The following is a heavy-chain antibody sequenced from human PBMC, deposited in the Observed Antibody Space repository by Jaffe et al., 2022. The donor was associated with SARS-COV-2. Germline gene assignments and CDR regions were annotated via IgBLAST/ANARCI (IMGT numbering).Heavy chain of an antibody. J-gene: IGHJ3*02. D-gene: IGHD6-13*01. CDR3: ARRGPYSSRGREAFDI. Sequence: EVQLVQSGAEVKKPGESLRISCKGSGYSFTSYWISWVRQMPGKGLEWMGRIDPSDSYTNYSPSFQGHVTISADKSISTAYLQWSSLKASDTAMYYCARRGPYSSRGREAFDIWGQGTMVTVSS. V-gene: IGHV5-10-1*03. CDR1: GYSFTSYW. CDR2: IDPSDSYT.